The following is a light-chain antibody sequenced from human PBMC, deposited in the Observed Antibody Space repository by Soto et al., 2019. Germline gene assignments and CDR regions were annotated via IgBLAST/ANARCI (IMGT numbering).Light chain of an antibody. J-gene: IGKJ1*01. CDR1: QYIGSA. Sequence: EVVLTQSPATLSVSPGDRATLPCRASQYIGSAVAWYHQRSGQAPRLLIFDASIRVPTTPARFSGSVSGTEFTLTISSLESEDFAVYFCQQYGDRPRTFGQGTRWIS. CDR2: DAS. V-gene: IGKV3-15*01. CDR3: QQYGDRPRT.